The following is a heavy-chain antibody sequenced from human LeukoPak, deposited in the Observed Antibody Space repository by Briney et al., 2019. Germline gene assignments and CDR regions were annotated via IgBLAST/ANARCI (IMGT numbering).Heavy chain of an antibody. CDR1: GGSISSSNW. V-gene: IGHV4-4*02. J-gene: IGHJ4*02. D-gene: IGHD6-13*01. CDR2: IYHSGST. CDR3: ARNYPHSSLPTDY. Sequence: SGTLSLTCAVSGGSISSSNWWSWVRQPPGKGLEWIGEIYHSGSTNYNPSLKSRVTISVDKSKNQFSLKLSSVTAADTAVYYCARNYPHSSLPTDYWGQGTLVTVSS.